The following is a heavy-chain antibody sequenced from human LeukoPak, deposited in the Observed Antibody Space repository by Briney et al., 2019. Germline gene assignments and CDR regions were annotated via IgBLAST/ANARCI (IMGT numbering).Heavy chain of an antibody. J-gene: IGHJ5*02. V-gene: IGHV4-4*02. CDR2: IYHTGTT. D-gene: IGHD3-10*01. CDR1: GGSISGNNW. CDR3: ARGTYSSYSRRTAGWFDP. Sequence: SETLSLTCAVSGGSISGNNWWNWVRQPPGKGLEWIGEIYHTGTTNYNPSLKSRVTMSVDKSNNHFSLNLRSVTAADTAVYYCARGTYSSYSRRTAGWFDPWGQGTLVTVSS.